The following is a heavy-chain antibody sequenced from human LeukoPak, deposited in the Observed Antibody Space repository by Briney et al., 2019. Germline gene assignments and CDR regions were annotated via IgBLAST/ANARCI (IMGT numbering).Heavy chain of an antibody. V-gene: IGHV3-43*01. D-gene: IGHD3-22*01. CDR2: ISWDGGST. J-gene: IGHJ1*01. CDR3: AKDRYDSSGWEYFQH. Sequence: PAGSLRRSGPAAGFTFDDDTMHLVRQAPGKSLKWVSLISWDGGSTYYADSVKGRFTISRDNSKNSLYLQMNSLRTEDTALYYCAKDRYDSSGWEYFQHWGQGTLVTVSS. CDR1: GFTFDDDT.